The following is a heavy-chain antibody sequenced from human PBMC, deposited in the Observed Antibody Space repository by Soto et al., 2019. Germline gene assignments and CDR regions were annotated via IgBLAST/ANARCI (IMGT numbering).Heavy chain of an antibody. V-gene: IGHV4-30-4*01. CDR3: ARVYYGSASYYQFDY. CDR1: GGSISSGDYY. Sequence: SETLSLTCTVSGGSISSGDYYWSWIRQPPGKGLEWIGYIYYSGSTYYNPSLKSRVTISVDTSKNQFSLKLSSVTAADTAVYYCARVYYGSASYYQFDYWGHGTLVTVSS. CDR2: IYYSGST. D-gene: IGHD3-10*01. J-gene: IGHJ4*01.